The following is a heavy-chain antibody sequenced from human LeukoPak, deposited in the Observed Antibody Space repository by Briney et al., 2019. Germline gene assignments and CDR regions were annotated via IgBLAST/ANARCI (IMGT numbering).Heavy chain of an antibody. V-gene: IGHV3-30-3*01. CDR3: ARGKGGYDYDSYFDY. Sequence: GGSLRLSCAASGFTFSSYAMHWVRQAPGKGLEWVAVISYDGSNKYYADSVKGRFTISRDNSKNTLYLQMNSLRAEDTAVYYCARGKGGYDYDSYFDYWGQGTLVTVSS. CDR2: ISYDGSNK. D-gene: IGHD5-12*01. J-gene: IGHJ4*02. CDR1: GFTFSSYA.